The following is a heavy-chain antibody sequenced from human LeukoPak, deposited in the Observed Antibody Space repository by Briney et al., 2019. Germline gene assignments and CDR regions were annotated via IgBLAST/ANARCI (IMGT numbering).Heavy chain of an antibody. CDR3: AKDNHYYDSSGPIDY. CDR1: GFTFDDYA. V-gene: IGHV3-9*01. D-gene: IGHD3-22*01. J-gene: IGHJ4*02. CDR2: ISWNSGSI. Sequence: GGSLRLSCAASGFTFDDYAMHWVRQAPGKGLEWVSGISWNSGSIGYADSVKGRFTISRDNAENSLYLQMNSLRAEDTALYYCAKDNHYYDSSGPIDYWGQGTLVTVSS.